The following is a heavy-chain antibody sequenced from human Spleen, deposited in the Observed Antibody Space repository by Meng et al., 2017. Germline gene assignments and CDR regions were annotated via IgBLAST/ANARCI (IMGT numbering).Heavy chain of an antibody. V-gene: IGHV1-2*06. CDR2: IDPNNDHT. D-gene: IGHD6-13*01. J-gene: IGHJ4*02. CDR1: GYTFAAYW. Sequence: HGQLVQAGAEVKKPGASVKLSCKPSGYTFAAYWIHWLRQAPGQGLEWMGRIDPNNDHTQYAQNFQGRVTMTSDTSISTVYMELNGLRSDDTAVYYCARDEDISAAGKLFGDYWGQGTLVTVSS. CDR3: ARDEDISAAGKLFGDY.